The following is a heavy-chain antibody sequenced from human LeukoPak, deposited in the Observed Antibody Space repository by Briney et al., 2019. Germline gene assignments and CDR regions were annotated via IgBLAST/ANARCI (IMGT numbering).Heavy chain of an antibody. J-gene: IGHJ6*02. V-gene: IGHV3-72*01. CDR1: GFTFSDHY. CDR3: AREASGFSPAYYHALDV. D-gene: IGHD3-22*01. Sequence: GGSLRLSCVASGFTFSDHYMDWVRQAPGKGLEWVGRIRNRAQSYTTEYAASVKGRCTVSRDDSSSSLYLQMNSLNIEDTAVYYCAREASGFSPAYYHALDVWGQGTTVTVSS. CDR2: IRNRAQSYTT.